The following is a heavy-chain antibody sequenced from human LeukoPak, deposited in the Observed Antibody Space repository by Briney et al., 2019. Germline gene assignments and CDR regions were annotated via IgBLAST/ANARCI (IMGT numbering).Heavy chain of an antibody. D-gene: IGHD5-18*01. V-gene: IGHV3-30*03. J-gene: IGHJ4*02. Sequence: GGSLRLSCAASGFTFSSYWMSWVRQAPGKGLEWVAVISYDGSNKYYADSVKGRFTISRDNSKNTLYLQMNSLRAEDTAVYYCARGGSWIQLWLQDYWGQGTLVTVSS. CDR1: GFTFSSYW. CDR2: ISYDGSNK. CDR3: ARGGSWIQLWLQDY.